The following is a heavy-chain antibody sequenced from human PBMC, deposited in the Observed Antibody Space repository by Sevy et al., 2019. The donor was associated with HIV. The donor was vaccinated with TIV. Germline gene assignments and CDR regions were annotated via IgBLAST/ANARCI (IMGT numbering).Heavy chain of an antibody. CDR1: DDSINSYY. V-gene: IGHV4-59*08. Sequence: PSETLSLTCSVSDDSINSYYWSWIRQPPGKGLEWIGYIYNNIGSTSYNPSLTSRVTISVDTSKNHFSLKLTSVTAADTAIYYCARGAVVIGTAATPVLDFWGLGSLVTVSS. D-gene: IGHD2-2*01. CDR2: IYNNIGST. CDR3: ARGAVVIGTAATPVLDF. J-gene: IGHJ4*02.